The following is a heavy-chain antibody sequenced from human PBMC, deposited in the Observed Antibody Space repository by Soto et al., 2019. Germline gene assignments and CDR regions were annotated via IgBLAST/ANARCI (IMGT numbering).Heavy chain of an antibody. J-gene: IGHJ6*02. CDR3: ARDGRKELWVEGLNAMDV. D-gene: IGHD5-18*01. V-gene: IGHV1-18*01. CDR1: ASTFTTYG. CDR2: ISGYNGQT. Sequence: QVQLVQSGPEVKKPGASLKLSCKASASTFTTYGISWVRQAPGQGLERMGWISGYNGQTNYAQKFRGRVTITTDTSTSTAYMELRSLRSDDTAMYYCARDGRKELWVEGLNAMDVWGQGTTVTVSS.